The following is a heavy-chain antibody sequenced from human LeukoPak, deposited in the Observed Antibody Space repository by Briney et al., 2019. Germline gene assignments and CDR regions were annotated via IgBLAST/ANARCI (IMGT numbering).Heavy chain of an antibody. CDR2: ISGSGGST. J-gene: IGHJ4*02. V-gene: IGHV3-23*01. CDR3: AKDLSTYYDILTGYYSRPPFSY. Sequence: PGGSLRLSRAASGFTFSSYAMSWVRQAPGKGLEWVSAISGSGGSTYYADSVKGRFTISRDNSKNTLYLQMNSLRAEDTAVYYCAKDLSTYYDILTGYYSRPPFSYWGQGTLVTVSS. CDR1: GFTFSSYA. D-gene: IGHD3-9*01.